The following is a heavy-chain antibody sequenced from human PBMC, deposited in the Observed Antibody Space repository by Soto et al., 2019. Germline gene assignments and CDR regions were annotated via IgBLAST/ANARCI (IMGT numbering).Heavy chain of an antibody. V-gene: IGHV3-21*01. CDR2: ISSSSSYI. D-gene: IGHD3-3*01. Sequence: GGSLRLSCAASGFTFSSYSMNWVRQAPGKGLEWVSSISSSSSYIYYADSVKGRFTISRDNAKNSLYLQMNSLRAEDTAVYYCARGAPDYDFWSGYLNYFDSWGQGTLVTVSS. CDR3: ARGAPDYDFWSGYLNYFDS. J-gene: IGHJ4*02. CDR1: GFTFSSYS.